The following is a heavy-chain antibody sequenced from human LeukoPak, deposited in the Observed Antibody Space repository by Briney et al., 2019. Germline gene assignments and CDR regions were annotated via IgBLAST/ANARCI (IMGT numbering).Heavy chain of an antibody. D-gene: IGHD3-3*01. CDR2: ISYDGSNK. J-gene: IGHJ4*02. V-gene: IGHV3-30*04. CDR1: GFTFSSYA. CDR3: ARAPWSGRSFIDY. Sequence: GGSLRLSCAASGFTFSSYAMHWVRQAPGKGLEWVAVISYDGSNKYYADSVKGRFTISRDNSKNALYLQMNSLRAEDTAVYYCARAPWSGRSFIDYWGQGSPVTVSS.